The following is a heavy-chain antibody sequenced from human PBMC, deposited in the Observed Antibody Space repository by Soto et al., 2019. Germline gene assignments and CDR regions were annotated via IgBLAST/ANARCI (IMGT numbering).Heavy chain of an antibody. CDR1: GGSISSGGYY. CDR3: ARDSQPIVAAGTPSGWFDP. J-gene: IGHJ5*02. V-gene: IGHV4-31*03. D-gene: IGHD6-13*01. Sequence: QVQLQESGPGLVKPSQTLSLTCTVSGGSISSGGYYWSWIRQHPGKGLEWIGYIYYSGSTYYNPSLKSRVTISVDTSKNQFSLKLSSVTAADTAVYYCARDSQPIVAAGTPSGWFDPWGQGTLVTVSS. CDR2: IYYSGST.